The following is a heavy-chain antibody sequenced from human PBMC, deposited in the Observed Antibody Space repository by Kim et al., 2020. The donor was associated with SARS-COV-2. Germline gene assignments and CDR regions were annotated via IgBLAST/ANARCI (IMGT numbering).Heavy chain of an antibody. CDR3: ARAPLVLMELYYYYGMDV. CDR2: IIPIFGTA. Sequence: SVKVSCKASGGTFSSYAISWVRQAPGQGLEWMGGIIPIFGTANYTQKFQGRVTITADESTSTAYMELSSLRSEDTAVYYCARAPLVLMELYYYYGMDVLGHAPPVSIS. V-gene: IGHV1-69*13. J-gene: IGHJ6*02. CDR1: GGTFSSYA. D-gene: IGHD2-8*01.